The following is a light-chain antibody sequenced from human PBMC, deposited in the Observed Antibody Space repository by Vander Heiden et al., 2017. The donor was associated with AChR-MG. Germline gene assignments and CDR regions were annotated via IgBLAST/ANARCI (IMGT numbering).Light chain of an antibody. V-gene: IGKV3-11*01. Sequence: EIVLTQSPATLSLSPGERATLSCRASQSVSSYLAWYQQKPGQAPRLLIYDASNRATGIPARFSGSGSGTDFTLTISSLEPEDFAVYYCQQRSNGPLSLTFGGRTKVEIK. CDR2: DAS. J-gene: IGKJ4*01. CDR1: QSVSSY. CDR3: QQRSNGPLSLT.